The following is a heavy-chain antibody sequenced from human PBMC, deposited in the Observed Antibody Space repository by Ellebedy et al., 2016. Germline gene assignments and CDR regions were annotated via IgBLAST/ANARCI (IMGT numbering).Heavy chain of an antibody. CDR3: ARCLYLGEID. D-gene: IGHD3-16*01. Sequence: GGSLRLXCAASGFTFDDYAMHWVRQAPGKGLEWVSGINWNSGYIGYADSAKGRFTISRDNAKNSLYLQMNSLRAEDTAVYYCARCLYLGEIDWGQGTLVTVSS. CDR2: INWNSGYI. CDR1: GFTFDDYA. V-gene: IGHV3-9*01. J-gene: IGHJ4*02.